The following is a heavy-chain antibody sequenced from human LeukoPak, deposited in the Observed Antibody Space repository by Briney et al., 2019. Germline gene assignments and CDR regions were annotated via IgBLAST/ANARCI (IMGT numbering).Heavy chain of an antibody. CDR1: GFTFSDFA. V-gene: IGHV3-64*01. Sequence: GGSLRLSCAASGFTFSDFAMHWVRQAPGKALEYVSAISSDGQTTFYVRSVKGRVTISRDNSNNTQYLQMGSLRPEDMAVYYCARGPGSGSSLYYYYGMDVWGQGTTVTISS. CDR3: ARGPGSGSSLYYYYGMDV. D-gene: IGHD3-10*01. CDR2: ISSDGQTT. J-gene: IGHJ6*02.